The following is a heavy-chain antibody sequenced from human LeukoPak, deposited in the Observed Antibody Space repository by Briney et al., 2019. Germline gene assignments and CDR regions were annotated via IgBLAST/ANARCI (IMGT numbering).Heavy chain of an antibody. D-gene: IGHD6-19*01. CDR2: ISGSGGST. Sequence: PGGSLRLSCAASGFTFSSYAMSWVRQAPGKGREWVSAISGSGGSTYYADSVKGRFTISRDNSKNTLYLQMNSLRAEDTAVYYCAKDLGSRAVAKSFDYWGQGTLVTVSS. CDR1: GFTFSSYA. CDR3: AKDLGSRAVAKSFDY. J-gene: IGHJ4*02. V-gene: IGHV3-23*01.